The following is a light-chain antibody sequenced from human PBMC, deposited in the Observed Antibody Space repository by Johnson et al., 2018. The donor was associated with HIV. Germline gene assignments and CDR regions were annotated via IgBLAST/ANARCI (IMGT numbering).Light chain of an antibody. J-gene: IGLJ1*01. CDR1: SSNIGNNY. CDR2: ENN. CDR3: ATWHSSLSGGV. Sequence: QSILTQPPSVSAAPGQKVTISCSGSSSNIGNNYVSWFQQLPGTAPKLLIYENNKRPSGIPDRFSGSKSGTSTTLGIPGLQTGDEDEYYCATWHSSLSGGVFGTGTKVTVL. V-gene: IGLV1-51*02.